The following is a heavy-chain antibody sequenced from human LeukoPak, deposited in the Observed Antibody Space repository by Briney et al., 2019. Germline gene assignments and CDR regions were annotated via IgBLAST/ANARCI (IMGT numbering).Heavy chain of an antibody. CDR1: GASFSDTTYY. J-gene: IGHJ3*02. V-gene: IGHV4-39*01. CDR2: IYFSET. D-gene: IGHD3-10*01. CDR3: ASPSKLVLSRGAFDI. Sequence: SETLSLTCTVSGASFSDTTYYWAWFRQPPGKGLEWIASIYFSETKYNPSLKSRITISGDTSKNQFSLKLTSVTATDTAVYYCASPSKLVLSRGAFDIRGQGTMVTVSA.